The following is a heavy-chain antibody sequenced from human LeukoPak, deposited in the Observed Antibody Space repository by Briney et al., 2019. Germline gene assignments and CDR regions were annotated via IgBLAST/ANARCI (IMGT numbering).Heavy chain of an antibody. CDR3: ARDNSVGDTAWWFDP. J-gene: IGHJ5*02. D-gene: IGHD1-26*01. CDR2: INPSGGST. Sequence: GASVKVSCKASGYTFTSYYMHWVRQAPGQGLEWMGIINPSGGSTSYAQKFQGRVTMTRDMSTSTDYMEPSSLRSEDTAVYYCARDNSVGDTAWWFDPWGQGTLVTVSS. V-gene: IGHV1-46*01. CDR1: GYTFTSYY.